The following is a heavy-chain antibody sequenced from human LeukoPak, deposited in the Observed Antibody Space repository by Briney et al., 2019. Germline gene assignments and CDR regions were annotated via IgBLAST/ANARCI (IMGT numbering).Heavy chain of an antibody. J-gene: IGHJ4*02. CDR2: ISSSGSTI. V-gene: IGHV3-11*04. CDR3: ARDRWYPGY. CDR1: GFTFSDYY. Sequence: GGSLRLSCAASGFTFSDYYMSWIRQAPGKGLEWVAYISSSGSTIHYADSVKARFTISRNNAKNSLYLQMSSLRAEDTAVYYCARDRWYPGYWGQGTLVTVSS. D-gene: IGHD6-13*01.